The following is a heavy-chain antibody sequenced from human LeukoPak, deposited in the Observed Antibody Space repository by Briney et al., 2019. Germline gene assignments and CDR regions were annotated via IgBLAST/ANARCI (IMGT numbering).Heavy chain of an antibody. CDR2: ISRSGSTI. J-gene: IGHJ5*02. V-gene: IGHV3-48*03. CDR1: GFTFSSYE. Sequence: GGSLRLSCVASGFTFSSYEMNWVRQAPGKGLEWVSYISRSGSTIYYADSVKGRFTISRDNAKNSLYLQMNSLRAEDTAVYYCARDAGSGSPSGSAWGQGTLVTVSS. CDR3: ARDAGSGSPSGSA. D-gene: IGHD1-26*01.